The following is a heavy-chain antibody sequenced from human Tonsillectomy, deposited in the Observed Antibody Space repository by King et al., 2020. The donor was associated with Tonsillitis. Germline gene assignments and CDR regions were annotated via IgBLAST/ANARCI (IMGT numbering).Heavy chain of an antibody. D-gene: IGHD1-26*01. CDR2: ISGSSAYL. V-gene: IGHV3-21*01. J-gene: IGHJ5*02. CDR1: GFTFNYYN. Sequence: VQLVESGGGLVKPGGSLRLSCVGSGFTFNYYNMIWVRQAPGKGLEWVSSISGSSAYLYSADSVKGRFTISRDNANNSLFLQMNSLRVEDTAVYYCARDNGGSYIIDRWGQGTLVTVSS. CDR3: ARDNGGSYIIDR.